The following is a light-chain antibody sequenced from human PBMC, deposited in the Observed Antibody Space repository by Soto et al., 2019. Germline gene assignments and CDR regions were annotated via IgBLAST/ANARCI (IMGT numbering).Light chain of an antibody. V-gene: IGKV3-15*01. J-gene: IGKJ1*01. Sequence: EIMMTQSPATLSVSPGERATLSCRASQSVRSSLAWYQQKPGQAPRLLIYGVSTRATGIPARFSGSGSGTEFTLTISSLQSEDFAVYYCQQYNDWPPWTFGQGTKVEIK. CDR2: GVS. CDR3: QQYNDWPPWT. CDR1: QSVRSS.